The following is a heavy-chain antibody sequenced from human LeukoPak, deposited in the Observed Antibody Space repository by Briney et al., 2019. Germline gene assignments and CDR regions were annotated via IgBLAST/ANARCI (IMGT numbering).Heavy chain of an antibody. V-gene: IGHV1-69*13. CDR1: GYTFTSYA. J-gene: IGHJ4*02. Sequence: SVKVSCKASGYTFTSYAMNWVRQAPGQGLEWMGGIIPIFGTANYAQKFQGRVTITADESTSTAYMELSSLRSEDTAVYYCARERYCTNGVCYGLFDYWGQGTLVTVSS. D-gene: IGHD2-8*01. CDR3: ARERYCTNGVCYGLFDY. CDR2: IIPIFGTA.